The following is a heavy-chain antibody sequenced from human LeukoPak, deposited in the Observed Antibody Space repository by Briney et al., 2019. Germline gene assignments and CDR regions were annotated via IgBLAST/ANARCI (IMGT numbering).Heavy chain of an antibody. D-gene: IGHD3-10*01. J-gene: IGHJ4*02. V-gene: IGHV1-2*02. CDR3: ATYGSGSQRL. CDR2: INPRTGDA. Sequence: ASVKISCKTSGYTFTAYYIHWVRQAPGQGLEWMGWINPRTGDAEYAQKFQGRATMTRDASIATGYLELRRLTSDDTAVYYCATYGSGSQRLWGQGTLVTVSS. CDR1: GYTFTAYY.